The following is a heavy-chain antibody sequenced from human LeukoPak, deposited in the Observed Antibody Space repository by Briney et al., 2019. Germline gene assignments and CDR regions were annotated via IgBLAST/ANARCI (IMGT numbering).Heavy chain of an antibody. D-gene: IGHD1-26*01. V-gene: IGHV1-2*02. CDR3: ARARGNNYSNYFDY. Sequence: GASVKVSCKASGYXFVTYFIHWVRQAPGQGLEWMGWINPTGGDTNYAQTFQGRVTLAMDTSITTVYMDLSRLTSDDTAVYFCARARGNNYSNYFDYWGQGALVTVSS. CDR2: INPTGGDT. J-gene: IGHJ4*02. CDR1: GYXFVTYF.